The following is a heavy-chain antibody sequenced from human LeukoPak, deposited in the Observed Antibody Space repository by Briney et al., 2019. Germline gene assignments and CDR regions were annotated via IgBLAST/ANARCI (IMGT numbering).Heavy chain of an antibody. Sequence: SETLSLTCAVSGGSISTYYWSWIRQPPGKGLEWIGGIYYSGSTNYNPSLKSRVTISVDTSKDLFSLKLSSVTAADTAVYYCARLERQWPTFKYYFQYWGQGTMVTVSS. D-gene: IGHD6-19*01. CDR2: IYYSGST. CDR1: GGSISTYY. CDR3: ARLERQWPTFKYYFQY. V-gene: IGHV4-59*01. J-gene: IGHJ4*02.